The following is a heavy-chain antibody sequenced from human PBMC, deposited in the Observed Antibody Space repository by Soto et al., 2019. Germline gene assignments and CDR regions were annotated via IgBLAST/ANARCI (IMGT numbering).Heavy chain of an antibody. V-gene: IGHV1-46*01. CDR2: INPSGGST. Sequence: QVQLVQSGAEVKKPGASVKVSCKASGYTFTTYYMHWVRQAPGQGLEWMGIINPSGGSTRYAQMFQGRVTMTRDTSTSTVYMELSSLKSEDTAVYYCARGLIYDSSGYYFDYWGQGTLVTVSS. J-gene: IGHJ4*02. D-gene: IGHD3-22*01. CDR3: ARGLIYDSSGYYFDY. CDR1: GYTFTTYY.